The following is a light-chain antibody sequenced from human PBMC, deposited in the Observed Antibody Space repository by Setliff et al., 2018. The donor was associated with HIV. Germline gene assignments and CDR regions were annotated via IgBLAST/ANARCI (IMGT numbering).Light chain of an antibody. V-gene: IGLV2-8*01. J-gene: IGLJ1*01. Sequence: QSVLAQPPSASGSPGQSVTISCTGTSNDVGYCNRVSWYQQYPGKAPKVMIYEVSKRPSGVPDRFSGSKSGNTASLTVSGLQAEDEADYYCGSYAGTNNNLYVFGTGTKVTVL. CDR2: EVS. CDR3: GSYAGTNNNLYV. CDR1: SNDVGYCNR.